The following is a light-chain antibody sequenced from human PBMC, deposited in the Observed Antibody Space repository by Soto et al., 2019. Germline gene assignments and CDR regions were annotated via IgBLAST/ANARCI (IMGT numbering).Light chain of an antibody. J-gene: IGKJ5*01. CDR3: QQTYTTPIT. CDR2: AAS. Sequence: DIQMTQSPSAMSASVGDGVTITCRASQGISNYLAWFQQKPGKVPKFLISAASSLHSGVPPRFSGSGSGTDFTLTISSLQPEDFATYYCQQTYTTPITFGQGTRLEIK. CDR1: QGISNY. V-gene: IGKV1-17*03.